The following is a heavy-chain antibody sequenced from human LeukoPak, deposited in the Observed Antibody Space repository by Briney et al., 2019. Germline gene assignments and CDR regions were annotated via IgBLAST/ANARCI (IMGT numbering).Heavy chain of an antibody. V-gene: IGHV3-21*01. D-gene: IGHD2-15*01. Sequence: GGSLRLSCAASGFTFSSYSTNWVRQAPGKGLEWVSSISSSSSYIYYADSVKGRFTISRDNAKNSLYLQMNSLRAEDTAVYYCASATGDCSGGSCYGDAFDIWGQGTMVTVSS. CDR1: GFTFSSYS. CDR2: ISSSSSYI. J-gene: IGHJ3*02. CDR3: ASATGDCSGGSCYGDAFDI.